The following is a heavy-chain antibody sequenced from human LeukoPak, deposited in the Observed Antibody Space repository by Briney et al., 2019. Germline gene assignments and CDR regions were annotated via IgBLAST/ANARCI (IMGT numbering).Heavy chain of an antibody. CDR2: TSSDGRQK. CDR1: GFTFSSYG. Sequence: PGGSLRLSCAASGFTFSSYGMHWVRQAPGKGLEWVAITSSDGRQKYYADSVKGRFTISGDNSKNTLYLQINSLRTEDTAVYYCARGPKSQKQWLFSLFDPWGQGTLVTVSS. V-gene: IGHV3-30*03. J-gene: IGHJ5*02. D-gene: IGHD6-19*01. CDR3: ARGPKSQKQWLFSLFDP.